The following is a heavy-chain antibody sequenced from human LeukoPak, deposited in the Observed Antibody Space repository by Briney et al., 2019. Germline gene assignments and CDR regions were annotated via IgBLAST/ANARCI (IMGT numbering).Heavy chain of an antibody. J-gene: IGHJ4*02. D-gene: IGHD5-12*01. Sequence: SETLSLTCGVYDGSFNDYCWSWIRQPPGKGLEWIGEINHSGSTNYNPSLKSRVTISVDTSKNQFSLKLSSVTAADTAVYYCARGPYSGYGCFDYWGQGTLVTVSS. CDR1: DGSFNDYC. CDR2: INHSGST. V-gene: IGHV4-34*01. CDR3: ARGPYSGYGCFDY.